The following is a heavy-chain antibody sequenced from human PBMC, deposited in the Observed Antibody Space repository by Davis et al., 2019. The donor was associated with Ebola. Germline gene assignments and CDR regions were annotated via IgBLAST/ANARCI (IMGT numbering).Heavy chain of an antibody. CDR2: ISWNSGSI. CDR3: AKGFAEYCTNGVCYPSWFDP. J-gene: IGHJ5*02. V-gene: IGHV3-9*01. D-gene: IGHD2-8*01. Sequence: SLKISCAASGFTFDDYAMHWVRQAPGKGLEWVSGISWNSGSIGYADSVKGRFTISRDNAKNSLYLQMNSLRAEDTALYYCAKGFAEYCTNGVCYPSWFDPWGQGTLVTVSS. CDR1: GFTFDDYA.